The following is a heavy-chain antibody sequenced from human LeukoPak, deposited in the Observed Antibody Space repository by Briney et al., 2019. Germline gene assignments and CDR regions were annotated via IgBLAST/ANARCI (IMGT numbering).Heavy chain of an antibody. CDR1: GYTFTSYG. CDR3: ARALGQLPVPHFDY. CDR2: ISAYNGNT. Sequence: ASVKVSCKASGYTFTSYGISWVRQAPGQGLEWMGWISAYNGNTNYAQKLQGRVTMTTDTSTSTAYMELRSLRSDDTAVYYCARALGQLPVPHFDYWGQGTLVTVSS. J-gene: IGHJ4*02. V-gene: IGHV1-18*01. D-gene: IGHD6-6*01.